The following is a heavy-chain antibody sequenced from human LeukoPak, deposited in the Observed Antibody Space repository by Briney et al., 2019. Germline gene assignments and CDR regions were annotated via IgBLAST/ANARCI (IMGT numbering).Heavy chain of an antibody. J-gene: IGHJ4*02. V-gene: IGHV1-8*01. CDR3: ARGGSGYYYWDY. CDR2: MNPNSGNT. Sequence: ASVKVSCKASGYTFTSYDINRVRQATGQGLGWMGWMNPNSGNTGYAQKFQGRVTMTRNTSISTAYMELSSLRSEDTAVYYCARGGSGYYYWDYWGQGTLVTVSS. CDR1: GYTFTSYD. D-gene: IGHD3-22*01.